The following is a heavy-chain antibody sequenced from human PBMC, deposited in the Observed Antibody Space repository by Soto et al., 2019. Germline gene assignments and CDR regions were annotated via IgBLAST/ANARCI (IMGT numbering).Heavy chain of an antibody. CDR2: IWYDGSNK. D-gene: IGHD6-6*01. Sequence: QVQLVESGGGVVQPGRSLRLSCAASGFTFSSYGMHWVRQAPGKGLEWVAVIWYDGSNKYYADSVKGRFTISRDNSKNTLYLQMNSLRAEDTAVYYCARDYSSSFGYYYYGMDVWGQGTTVTVSS. CDR3: ARDYSSSFGYYYYGMDV. J-gene: IGHJ6*02. CDR1: GFTFSSYG. V-gene: IGHV3-33*01.